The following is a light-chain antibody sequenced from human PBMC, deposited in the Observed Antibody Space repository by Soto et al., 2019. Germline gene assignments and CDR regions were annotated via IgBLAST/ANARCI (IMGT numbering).Light chain of an antibody. CDR1: SSDVGSYDL. V-gene: IGLV2-23*02. CDR3: CSYAGSSTV. Sequence: QSLLTQPASVSGSPGQSITLSCTGTSSDVGSYDLVSWYQQHPGKAPKLMIFQVNKRPSGVSNRFSGSKSGNTAALTISGLQAEDEADYYCCSYAGSSTVFGGGTKVTVL. CDR2: QVN. J-gene: IGLJ3*02.